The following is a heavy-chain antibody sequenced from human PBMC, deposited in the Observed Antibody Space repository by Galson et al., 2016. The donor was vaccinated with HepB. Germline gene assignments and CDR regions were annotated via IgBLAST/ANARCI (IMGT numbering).Heavy chain of an antibody. CDR1: GYIFSNYY. V-gene: IGHV1-46*01. Sequence: SVKVSCKASGYIFSNYYIHWVRQAPGQGLEWMGRINPTGGSTSYAQKLQGRVTMTRDPSTSTVYMELRSLRSEDTAVFFCARDNSGSRGPFAPWGQGTLVTVSS. J-gene: IGHJ5*02. CDR2: INPTGGST. D-gene: IGHD1-26*01. CDR3: ARDNSGSRGPFAP.